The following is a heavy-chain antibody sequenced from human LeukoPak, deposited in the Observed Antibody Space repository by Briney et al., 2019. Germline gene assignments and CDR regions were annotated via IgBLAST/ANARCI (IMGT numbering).Heavy chain of an antibody. V-gene: IGHV3-21*01. D-gene: IGHD6-19*01. CDR1: GFTFSSYS. CDR2: ISSSSSYI. CDR3: ARGGSSGPQGAFDI. J-gene: IGHJ3*02. Sequence: GGSLRLSCAPSGFTFSSYSMNWVRQAPGKGLEWVSSISSSSSYIYYADSVKGRFTISRDNAKNSLYLQMNSLRAEDTAVYYCARGGSSGPQGAFDIWGQGTMVTVSS.